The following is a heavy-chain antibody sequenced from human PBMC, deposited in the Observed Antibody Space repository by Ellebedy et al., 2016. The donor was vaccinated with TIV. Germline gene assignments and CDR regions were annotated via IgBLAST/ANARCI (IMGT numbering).Heavy chain of an antibody. J-gene: IGHJ4*02. D-gene: IGHD2-8*02. CDR2: ISSSGSNI. Sequence: GGSLRLXXAASGFTFSDHYMSWIRQAPGKGLEWISYISSSGSNIYYADSVKGRFTISRDNAKNSLYLHMNNLRAEDTAVYYCARDYRWHFDSWGQGTLVTVSS. CDR1: GFTFSDHY. V-gene: IGHV3-11*01. CDR3: ARDYRWHFDS.